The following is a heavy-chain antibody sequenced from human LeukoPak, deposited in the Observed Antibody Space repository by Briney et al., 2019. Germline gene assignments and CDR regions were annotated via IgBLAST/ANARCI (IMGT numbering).Heavy chain of an antibody. J-gene: IGHJ4*02. Sequence: PGGSLRLSCAASGFTFSSYTMHWVRQAPGKGLEWVAVISFDGTNKYYADSVKGRFTISRDNSKNTLYLQMNSLRPEDTAVYYCAGAPTPMTTVTTLGYWGQGTLVTVSS. CDR2: ISFDGTNK. D-gene: IGHD4-17*01. CDR3: AGAPTPMTTVTTLGY. CDR1: GFTFSSYT. V-gene: IGHV3-30-3*01.